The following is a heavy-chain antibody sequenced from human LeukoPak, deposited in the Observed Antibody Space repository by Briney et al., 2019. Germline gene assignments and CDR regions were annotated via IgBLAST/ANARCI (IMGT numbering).Heavy chain of an antibody. CDR3: ARERGTIQLWYYFDF. D-gene: IGHD5-18*01. J-gene: IGHJ4*02. CDR1: GSSFSSYG. Sequence: PGGSLRLSCAASGSSFSSYGMNWVRQAPGKGLEWVSSISSSSSYIYYADSVRGRFTISRDDAENSLYLQMNSLRAEDTAVYYCARERGTIQLWYYFDFWGRGTLVTVSS. V-gene: IGHV3-21*01. CDR2: ISSSSSYI.